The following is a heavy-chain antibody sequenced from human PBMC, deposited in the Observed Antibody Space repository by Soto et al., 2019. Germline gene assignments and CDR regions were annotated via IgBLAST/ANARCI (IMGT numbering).Heavy chain of an antibody. CDR2: ISGCGGST. D-gene: IGHD6-19*01. Sequence: GGSLRLSCAASGFTFSSYAMSWVRQAPGKGLEWVSAISGCGGSTYYADSVKGRFTISRDNSKNTLYLQMNSLRAEDTAVYYCAKALGSIAVANNWFDPWGQGTLVTVSS. CDR3: AKALGSIAVANNWFDP. J-gene: IGHJ5*02. CDR1: GFTFSSYA. V-gene: IGHV3-23*01.